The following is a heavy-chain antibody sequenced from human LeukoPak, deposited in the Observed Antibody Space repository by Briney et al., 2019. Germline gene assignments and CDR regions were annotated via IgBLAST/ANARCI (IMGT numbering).Heavy chain of an antibody. D-gene: IGHD3/OR15-3a*01. V-gene: IGHV3-74*01. CDR2: INTDGSIT. Sequence: GGSLRLSCAASGFTLSGSWMHWVRQPPGKGLVWVSRINTDGSITTYADSVKGRFTISRDNAKNTLYLQMNSLRAEDTAMYYCARVDLRGLFDDWGQGTLVTVSS. J-gene: IGHJ4*02. CDR3: ARVDLRGLFDD. CDR1: GFTLSGSW.